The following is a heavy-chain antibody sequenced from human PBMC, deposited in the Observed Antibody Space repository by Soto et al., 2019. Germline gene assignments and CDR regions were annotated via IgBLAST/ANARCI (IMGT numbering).Heavy chain of an antibody. Sequence: ASVKVSCKASGYTFRAYPIYWVRQAPGQRLECMGWINASNGNARYSEKFEGRVTFTRGTSTTTAYMELSSLRSEDTAVYFCATDTCLTLVTTLEYWGEGT. V-gene: IGHV1-3*01. J-gene: IGHJ4*03. CDR1: GYTFRAYP. CDR2: INASNGNA. D-gene: IGHD4-17*01. CDR3: ATDTCLTLVTTLEY.